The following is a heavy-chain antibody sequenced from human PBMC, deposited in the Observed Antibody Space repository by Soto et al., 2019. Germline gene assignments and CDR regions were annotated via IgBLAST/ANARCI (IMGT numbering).Heavy chain of an antibody. V-gene: IGHV1-8*01. CDR1: GYTFTRYD. Sequence: ASVKVSCKASGYTFTRYDINWVRQPTGQELEWMGWMNPNSGNTGYAQKFQGRVTMTKNTSISTAYMELSSLRSEHTAVYYCARALRGTTVTTNYHYYYYTDGWGKGTTVTVSS. D-gene: IGHD4-17*01. CDR2: MNPNSGNT. J-gene: IGHJ6*03. CDR3: ARALRGTTVTTNYHYYYYTDG.